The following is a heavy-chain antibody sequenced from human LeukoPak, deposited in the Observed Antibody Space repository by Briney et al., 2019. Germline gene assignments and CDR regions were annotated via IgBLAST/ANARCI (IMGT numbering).Heavy chain of an antibody. V-gene: IGHV1-2*06. CDR1: GYTFTGYY. D-gene: IGHD2-15*01. CDR3: ARDPYCSGGSCYSDGWFDP. J-gene: IGHJ5*02. CDR2: INPNSGGT. Sequence: ASVKVSCKASGYTFTGYYMHWVRQAPGQGLEWMGRINPNSGGTIYAQKFQGRVTMTRDTSISTAYMELSRLRSDDTAVYYSARDPYCSGGSCYSDGWFDPWGQGTLVTVSS.